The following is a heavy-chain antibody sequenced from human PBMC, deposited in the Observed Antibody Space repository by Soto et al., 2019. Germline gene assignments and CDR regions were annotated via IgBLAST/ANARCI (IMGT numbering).Heavy chain of an antibody. CDR1: GFTFSDYY. V-gene: IGHV3-11*01. CDR3: ASTRTIFGVVMEHDY. Sequence: GGSLRLSCAASGFTFSDYYMSWIRQAPGKGLEWVSYISSSGSTIYYADSVKGRFTISRDNAKNSLYLQMNSLRAEDTAVYYCASTRTIFGVVMEHDYWGQGTLVTVSS. J-gene: IGHJ4*02. CDR2: ISSSGSTI. D-gene: IGHD3-3*01.